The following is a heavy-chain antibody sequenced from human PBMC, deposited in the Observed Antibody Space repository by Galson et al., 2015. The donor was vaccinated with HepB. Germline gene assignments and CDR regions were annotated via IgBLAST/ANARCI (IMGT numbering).Heavy chain of an antibody. J-gene: IGHJ3*02. CDR3: ARDQRRFLERYGVLRSAFDI. CDR1: GFTFSSYA. CDR2: ISYDGSNK. D-gene: IGHD3-3*01. Sequence: SLRLSCAASGFTFSSYAMHWVRQAPGKGLEWVAVISYDGSNKYYADSVKGRFTISRDNSKNTLYLQMNSLRAEDTAVYYCARDQRRFLERYGVLRSAFDIWGQGTMVTVSS. V-gene: IGHV3-30-3*01.